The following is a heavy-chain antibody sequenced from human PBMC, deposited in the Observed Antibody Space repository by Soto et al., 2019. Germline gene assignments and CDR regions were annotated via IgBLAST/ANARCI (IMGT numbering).Heavy chain of an antibody. CDR2: ISASGRDT. V-gene: IGHV3-23*01. D-gene: IGHD6-19*01. CDR3: AKGKASGWYYIDY. CDR1: GFTFTNFA. Sequence: GGSLRLSCAASGFTFTNFAMSWVRQAPGRGLEWVSGISASGRDTYYADSVKDRFTASRDNSKNTLYLQMNSLRAEDTAIYYCAKGKASGWYYIDYWGQGARVTVSS. J-gene: IGHJ4*02.